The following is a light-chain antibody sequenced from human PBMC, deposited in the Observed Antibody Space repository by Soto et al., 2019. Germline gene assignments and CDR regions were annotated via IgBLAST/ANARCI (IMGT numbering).Light chain of an antibody. CDR2: KAS. V-gene: IGKV1-5*03. CDR1: QSISTW. J-gene: IGKJ2*01. Sequence: DIQMTQSPSTVSASVGDRVTITCRASQSISTWLAWYQQKPGKAPRLLIYKASSLESGVPSRFTGSGSGTQFTLIIDSLQPDDSATYSCQHYDSYPYTVGQGTKREI. CDR3: QHYDSYPYT.